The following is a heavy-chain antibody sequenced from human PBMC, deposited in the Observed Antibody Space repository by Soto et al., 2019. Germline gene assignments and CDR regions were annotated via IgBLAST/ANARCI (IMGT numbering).Heavy chain of an antibody. J-gene: IGHJ6*02. V-gene: IGHV3-7*01. Sequence: DVQLVESGGGLVQPGGSLRLSCVDSGFTFSSYWMSWVRQAPVKGLEWVGNIKQDGSEENYVDSLKGRFTISRDNAKNSMYLQMISLRAEDTAVYYCARIAATGRGWDVWGQGTTVVVSS. CDR3: ARIAATGRGWDV. CDR1: GFTFSSYW. D-gene: IGHD6-13*01. CDR2: IKQDGSEE.